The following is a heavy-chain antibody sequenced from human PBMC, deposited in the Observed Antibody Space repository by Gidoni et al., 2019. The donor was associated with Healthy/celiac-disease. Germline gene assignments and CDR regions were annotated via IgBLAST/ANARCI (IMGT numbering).Heavy chain of an antibody. V-gene: IGHV1-8*01. CDR3: ARSLDLWFGELIIYDYYYYGMDV. Sequence: QVQLVQSGAEVKKPGASVKVSCKASGYTFTSYDINWVRQGNGQGLEWMGWMNPNSGNTGYAQKFQGRVTMTRNTSISTAYMELSSLRSEDTAVYYCARSLDLWFGELIIYDYYYYGMDVWGQGTTVTVSS. J-gene: IGHJ6*02. CDR2: MNPNSGNT. CDR1: GYTFTSYD. D-gene: IGHD3-10*01.